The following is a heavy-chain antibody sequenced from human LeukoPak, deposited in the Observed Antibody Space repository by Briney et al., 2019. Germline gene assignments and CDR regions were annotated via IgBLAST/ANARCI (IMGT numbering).Heavy chain of an antibody. CDR3: ARLTAGSSSWYLLVPSFTWFDP. Sequence: SETLSLTCAVYGGSFSGYYWSWIRQPPGKGLEWIGEINHSGSTNYNPSLKSRVTISVDTSKNQFSLKLSSVTAADTAVYYCARLTAGSSSWYLLVPSFTWFDPWGQGTLVTVSS. V-gene: IGHV4-34*01. CDR2: INHSGST. D-gene: IGHD6-13*01. J-gene: IGHJ5*02. CDR1: GGSFSGYY.